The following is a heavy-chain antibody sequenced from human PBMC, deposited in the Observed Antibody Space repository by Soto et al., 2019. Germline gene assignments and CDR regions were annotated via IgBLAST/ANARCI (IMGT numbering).Heavy chain of an antibody. CDR2: IYYSGST. CDR3: TGGLRCRGGSCRFDG. V-gene: IGHV4-59*01. D-gene: IGHD2-15*01. J-gene: IGHJ4*02. Sequence: GKGLEWIGYIYYSGSTNYNTSLKSRVTISVDTSKNQFSLKLSSVTAADTAVYYLTGGLRCRGGSCRFDGWGQEALVT.